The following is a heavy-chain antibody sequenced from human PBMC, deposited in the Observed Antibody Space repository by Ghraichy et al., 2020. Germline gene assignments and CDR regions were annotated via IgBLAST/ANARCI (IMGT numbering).Heavy chain of an antibody. V-gene: IGHV4-4*02. J-gene: IGHJ3*02. Sequence: SETLSLTCAVSGGSISSSNWWSWVRQPPGKGLEWIGEIYHSGSTNYNPSLKSRVTISVDKSKNQFSLKLSSVTAADTAVYYCARDQTAMVTFAFDIWGQGTMVTVSS. D-gene: IGHD5-18*01. CDR1: GGSISSSNW. CDR2: IYHSGST. CDR3: ARDQTAMVTFAFDI.